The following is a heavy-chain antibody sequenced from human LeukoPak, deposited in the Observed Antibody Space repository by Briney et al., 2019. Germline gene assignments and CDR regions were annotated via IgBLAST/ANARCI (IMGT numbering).Heavy chain of an antibody. CDR1: GFEFNTYG. Sequence: GGSLRLSCAASGFEFNTYGMSWVRQAPGKGLVWVSSIISSSRHIYYAGSVKGRFTISRDNAKNSLYLQMNSLRAEDTAVYYCAKNADRGAYCRGGSCYPYYHYYMDVWGTGTTVTISS. V-gene: IGHV3-21*01. CDR2: IISSSRHI. J-gene: IGHJ6*03. CDR3: AKNADRGAYCRGGSCYPYYHYYMDV. D-gene: IGHD2-15*01.